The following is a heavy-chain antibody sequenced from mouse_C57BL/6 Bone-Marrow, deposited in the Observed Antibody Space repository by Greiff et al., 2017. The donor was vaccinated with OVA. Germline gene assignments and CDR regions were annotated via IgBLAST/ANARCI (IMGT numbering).Heavy chain of an antibody. CDR2: IYPGSGNT. CDR3: AREFQWGPDY. J-gene: IGHJ2*01. V-gene: IGHV1-76*01. D-gene: IGHD1-3*01. CDR1: GYTFTDYY. Sequence: QVQLQQSGAELVRPGASVKLSCKASGYTFTDYYINWVKQRPGQGLEWIARIYPGSGNTYYNEKFKGKATLTAEKSSSTAYMQLSSLTSEDSAVYFCAREFQWGPDYGGKGTTLTVSS.